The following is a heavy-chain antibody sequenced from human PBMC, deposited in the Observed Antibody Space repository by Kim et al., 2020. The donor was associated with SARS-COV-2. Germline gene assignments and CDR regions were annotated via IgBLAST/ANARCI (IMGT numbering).Heavy chain of an antibody. J-gene: IGHJ6*02. CDR3: VKDILVCGADV. CDR1: GFSFHEHA. V-gene: IGHV3-9*01. Sequence: GGSLRLSCVVSGFSFHEHAIHWVRQAPGKGLEWVSGVLWNGVAPGYADSVRGRFTISKDTAKSSLYLQMNSLRTEDTALYYFVKDILVCGADVWGQGTTV. CDR2: VLWNGVAP. D-gene: IGHD4-17*01.